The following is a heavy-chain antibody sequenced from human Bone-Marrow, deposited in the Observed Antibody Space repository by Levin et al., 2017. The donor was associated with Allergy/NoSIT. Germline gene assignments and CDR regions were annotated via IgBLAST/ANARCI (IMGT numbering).Heavy chain of an antibody. V-gene: IGHV3-7*01. D-gene: IGHD2-15*01. CDR2: IKTDGSEQ. Sequence: QTGESLKISCATSGFTFENFWMTWVRQAPGKGLEWLANIKTDGSEQYYVDSVKGRFTISRDNAKNSVYLQMYSLRVEDTAIYHCTKTYSATPGVDWGQGTLVTVSS. J-gene: IGHJ4*02. CDR1: GFTFENFW. CDR3: TKTYSATPGVD.